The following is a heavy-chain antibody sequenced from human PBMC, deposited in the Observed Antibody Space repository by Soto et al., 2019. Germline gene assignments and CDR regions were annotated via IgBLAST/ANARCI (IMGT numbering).Heavy chain of an antibody. CDR2: INTDGRAT. Sequence: EVQLVESGGGLVQPGGSLRLSCGASGFSFRSHWMHWVRQAPGKGLMWVSQINTDGRATSYADSVKGRFTISRDNAKNTLYLQMNSLRVEDTAVYFCAREVLSNHDYDGFEIWGQGTLVTVSP. D-gene: IGHD4-4*01. CDR3: AREVLSNHDYDGFEI. CDR1: GFSFRSHW. V-gene: IGHV3-74*01. J-gene: IGHJ3*02.